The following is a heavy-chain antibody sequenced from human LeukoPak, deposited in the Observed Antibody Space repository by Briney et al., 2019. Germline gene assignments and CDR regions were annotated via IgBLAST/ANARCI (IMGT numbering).Heavy chain of an antibody. CDR2: IYYSGST. CDR1: GVSISSSRYY. V-gene: IGHV4-39*01. CDR3: ARHFYGDY. Sequence: PSETLSLTCTVSGVSISSSRYYWGWIRQPPGKGLEWIGSIYYSGSTYYNPSLKSRVTISVDTSKNQFSLKLSSVTAADTAVYYCARHFYGDYWGQGTLVTVSS. D-gene: IGHD3-10*01. J-gene: IGHJ4*02.